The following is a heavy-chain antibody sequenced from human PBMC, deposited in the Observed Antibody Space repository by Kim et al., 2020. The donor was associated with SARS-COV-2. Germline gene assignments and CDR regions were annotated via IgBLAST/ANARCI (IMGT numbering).Heavy chain of an antibody. CDR2: MNPNSGNT. CDR3: ARNLEEMATLYFDY. J-gene: IGHJ4*02. CDR1: GYTFTSYD. D-gene: IGHD5-12*01. Sequence: ASVKVSCKASGYTFTSYDINWVRQATGQGLEWMGWMNPNSGNTGYAQKFQGRVTMTRNTSISTAYMELSSLRSEDTAVYYCARNLEEMATLYFDYWGQGTLVTVSS. V-gene: IGHV1-8*01.